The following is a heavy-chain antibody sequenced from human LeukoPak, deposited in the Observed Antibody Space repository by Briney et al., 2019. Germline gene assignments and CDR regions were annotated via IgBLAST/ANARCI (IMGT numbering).Heavy chain of an antibody. D-gene: IGHD3-22*01. CDR3: ARRVRYYDSSGSDEYYYYMDV. J-gene: IGHJ6*03. CDR1: GYSFTSYW. Sequence: HGESLKISCKGSGYSFTSYWIGWVRQMPGKGLEWMGIIYLGDSDTRYSPSFQGQVTISAGKSISTAYLQWSSLKASDTAMYYCARRVRYYDSSGSDEYYYYMDVWGKGTTVTVSS. V-gene: IGHV5-51*01. CDR2: IYLGDSDT.